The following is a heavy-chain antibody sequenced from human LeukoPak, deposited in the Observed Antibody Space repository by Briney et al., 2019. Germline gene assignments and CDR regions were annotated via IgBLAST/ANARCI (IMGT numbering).Heavy chain of an antibody. CDR3: AIYDVSGYKYNYIAH. V-gene: IGHV4-59*01. CDR2: IYYSGNT. Sequence: SETLSLTCTVSGGSISSYYWSWIRQPPGKGLEWIGYIYYSGNTNYNPSLKSRVTISVDTSKNQFSLHLSSVTAADTAVYYCAIYDVSGYKYNYIAHWGQGTLVTVSS. D-gene: IGHD3-22*01. CDR1: GGSISSYY. J-gene: IGHJ4*02.